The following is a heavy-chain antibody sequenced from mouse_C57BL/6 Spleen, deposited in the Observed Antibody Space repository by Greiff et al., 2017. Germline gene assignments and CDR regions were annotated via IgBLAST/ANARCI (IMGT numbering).Heavy chain of an antibody. Sequence: VQLQQPGAELVKPGASVKLSCKASGYTFTSYWMQWVKQRPGQGLEWIGEIDPSDSYTNYNQKFKGKATLTVDTSSSTAYMQLSSLTSEDSAVYYCARPSTVVAQGYWGQGTTLTVSS. CDR3: ARPSTVVAQGY. CDR2: IDPSDSYT. V-gene: IGHV1-50*01. CDR1: GYTFTSYW. J-gene: IGHJ2*01. D-gene: IGHD1-1*01.